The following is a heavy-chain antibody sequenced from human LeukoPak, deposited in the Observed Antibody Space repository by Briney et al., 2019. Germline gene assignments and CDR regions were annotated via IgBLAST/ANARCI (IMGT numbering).Heavy chain of an antibody. J-gene: IGHJ6*03. CDR3: ARSYCSGGSCYSIYYYYYYYMDV. CDR1: GCTFSSYW. CDR2: IKQDGSEK. Sequence: GGSLRLSCAASGCTFSSYWMSWLRQDPGKGLEWVANIKQDGSEKYYVDSVKGRFTISRDNAKNSLYLQMNSLRAEDTAVYYCARSYCSGGSCYSIYYYYYYYMDVWGKGTTVTVSS. V-gene: IGHV3-7*01. D-gene: IGHD2-15*01.